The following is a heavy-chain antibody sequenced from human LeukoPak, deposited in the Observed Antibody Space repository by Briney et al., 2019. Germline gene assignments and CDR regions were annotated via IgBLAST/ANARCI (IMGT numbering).Heavy chain of an antibody. CDR2: INPGSGGT. J-gene: IGHJ4*02. Sequence: GASVKVYCKASGYTFTGYYIHWVRQAPGQGLEWMGRINPGSGGTNYAQKFQGRVAMTRDTSISTAYMELSRLRSDDTAVYYCAREQGGSGTYGVDYWGQGTLVTVSS. CDR3: AREQGGSGTYGVDY. CDR1: GYTFTGYY. D-gene: IGHD1-26*01. V-gene: IGHV1-2*06.